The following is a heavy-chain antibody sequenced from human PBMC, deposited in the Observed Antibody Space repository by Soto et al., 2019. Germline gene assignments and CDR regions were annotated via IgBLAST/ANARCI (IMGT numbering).Heavy chain of an antibody. D-gene: IGHD3-22*01. Sequence: SVKVSCKASGGTFSSYAISWVRQAPGQGLEWMGGIIPIFGTANYAQKFQGRVAITADESTSTAYMELSSLRSEDTAVYYCASGPYYDSSGYYDYWGQGTLVTVSS. V-gene: IGHV1-69*13. CDR3: ASGPYYDSSGYYDY. CDR2: IIPIFGTA. J-gene: IGHJ4*02. CDR1: GGTFSSYA.